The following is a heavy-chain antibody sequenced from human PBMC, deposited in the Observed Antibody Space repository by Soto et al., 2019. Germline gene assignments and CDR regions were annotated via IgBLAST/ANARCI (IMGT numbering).Heavy chain of an antibody. CDR1: GYTFDIYG. J-gene: IGHJ4*02. Sequence: QVQLLQSGAELKKPGASVKVSCKTSGYTFDIYGITWLRQAPGQGLEWVGGISANNSVTHYSQNLQDRVTMTTDTPTSTAYMELRSLRSDDTAVYYCARGDFGDYRTCDYWGQGTLVTVSS. CDR3: ARGDFGDYRTCDY. V-gene: IGHV1-18*01. D-gene: IGHD4-17*01. CDR2: ISANNSVT.